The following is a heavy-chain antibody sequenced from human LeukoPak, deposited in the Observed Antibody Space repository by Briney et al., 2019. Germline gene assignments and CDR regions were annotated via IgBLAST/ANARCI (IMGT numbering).Heavy chain of an antibody. J-gene: IGHJ4*02. CDR3: AREDGPTDY. CDR2: IYASGST. D-gene: IGHD4-17*01. CDR1: GGSISSYY. Sequence: PSETLSLTCAVSGGSISSYYWNWIRQPAGKGLEWIGRIYASGSTNNPSLKSRVTMSLDTSKNQFSLKLSSVTAADTAVYYCAREDGPTDYWGQGTLVTVSS. V-gene: IGHV4-4*07.